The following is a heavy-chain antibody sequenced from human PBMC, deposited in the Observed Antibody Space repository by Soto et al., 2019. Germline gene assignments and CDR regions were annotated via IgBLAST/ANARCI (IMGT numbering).Heavy chain of an antibody. D-gene: IGHD2-2*01. Sequence: KLQGRVTVTTDTSTSTVYMELRSLRSDDTAMYFCAREVAGARGEYDYWGQGTLVTVSS. V-gene: IGHV1-18*01. CDR3: AREVAGARGEYDY. J-gene: IGHJ4*02.